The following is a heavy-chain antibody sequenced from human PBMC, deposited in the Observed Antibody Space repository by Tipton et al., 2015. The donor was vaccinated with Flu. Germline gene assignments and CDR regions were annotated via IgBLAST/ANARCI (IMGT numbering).Heavy chain of an antibody. CDR3: TRDQLSDFGFYPWDD. J-gene: IGHJ4*02. CDR2: ISGYNGET. V-gene: IGHV1-18*01. Sequence: QLVQSGGEVKKPGASVKVSCKASGYSFSTYGITWVRQAPGQGLEWIGWISGYNGETTYAQKFQGRVTMTTDTPTTTAYMELRGLRSDDTAMYFCTRDQLSDFGFYPWDDWGQGTLVTVSS. CDR1: GYSFSTYG. D-gene: IGHD4-17*01.